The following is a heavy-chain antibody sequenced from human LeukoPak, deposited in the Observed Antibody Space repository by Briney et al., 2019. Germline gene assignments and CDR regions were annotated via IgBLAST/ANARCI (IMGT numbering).Heavy chain of an antibody. V-gene: IGHV1-18*01. CDR3: ARALLWFGEPSHIDY. Sequence: ASVKVSCKASGYTFTSYGISWVRQAPGQGLEWMGWITAYNDNTNYAQKLQGRVAMTTDTSTSAAYMELRSLRSDDTAVYYCARALLWFGEPSHIDYWGQGTLVTASS. J-gene: IGHJ4*02. CDR2: ITAYNDNT. D-gene: IGHD3-10*01. CDR1: GYTFTSYG.